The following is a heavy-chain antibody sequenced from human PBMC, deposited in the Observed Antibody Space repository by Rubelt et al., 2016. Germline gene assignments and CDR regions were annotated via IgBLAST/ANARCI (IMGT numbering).Heavy chain of an antibody. CDR2: IYNSEFT. CDR3: ARGYASSWEPLDY. V-gene: IGHV4-34*01. J-gene: IGHJ4*02. Sequence: QVQIQQWGAGLLKPSETLSLTCAVSGGSLTGHYWSWIRQPPGKGLEWIGEIYNSEFTNYNRTLKSRVIISIDTSKNQFSLKLTSVTAADTAVYYCARGYASSWEPLDYWGQGVLVTVSS. D-gene: IGHD6-13*01. CDR1: GGSLTGHY.